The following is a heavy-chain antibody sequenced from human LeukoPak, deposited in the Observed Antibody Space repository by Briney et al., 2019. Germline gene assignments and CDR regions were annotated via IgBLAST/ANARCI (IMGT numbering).Heavy chain of an antibody. CDR1: GYTFTSYY. CDR3: ARVTRAGDRFDP. CDR2: INPSGGST. D-gene: IGHD1-26*01. V-gene: IGHV1-46*01. J-gene: IGHJ5*02. Sequence: ASVKVSCKASGYTFTSYYMHWVRQAPGQGLEWMGIINPSGGSTSYAQKFQGRVTMTRDMSTSTAYMELSSLRSEDTAVYYCARVTRAGDRFDPWGQGTLVTVAS.